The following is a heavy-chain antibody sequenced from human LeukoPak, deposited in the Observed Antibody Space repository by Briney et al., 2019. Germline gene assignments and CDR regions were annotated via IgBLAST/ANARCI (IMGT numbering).Heavy chain of an antibody. CDR1: GFTFSSYA. J-gene: IGHJ4*02. D-gene: IGHD2-15*01. CDR3: AKDRGAVITAPPDY. CDR2: ISGSGVST. V-gene: IGHV3-23*01. Sequence: GGSLRLSCVASGFTFSSYAMSWVRQAPGQGLEWVSGISGSGVSTYYADSVKGRFTMTRDNSKNTLYLQINSLRAEDTAVYYCAKDRGAVITAPPDYWGQGILVTVSS.